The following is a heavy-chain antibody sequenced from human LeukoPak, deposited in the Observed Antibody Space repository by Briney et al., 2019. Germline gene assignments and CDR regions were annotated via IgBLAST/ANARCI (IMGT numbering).Heavy chain of an antibody. CDR1: GFALSSFS. D-gene: IGHD3-10*01. CDR2: ISTSSSYI. CDR3: ARVLWFGELLLVSNGMYV. Sequence: GGSLTRSCAASGFALSSFSMNWVRQAPGKGLEWVSSISTSSSYIYYADSLKGRFTISRDNAKNSLYLQMNSLRAEDTAVYYCARVLWFGELLLVSNGMYVWGQGTTVTVSS. J-gene: IGHJ6*02. V-gene: IGHV3-21*01.